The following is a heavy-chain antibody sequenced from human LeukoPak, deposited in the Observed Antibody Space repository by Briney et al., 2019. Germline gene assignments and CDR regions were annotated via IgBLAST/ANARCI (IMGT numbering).Heavy chain of an antibody. D-gene: IGHD3-3*01. Sequence: GASVKVSCKASGCTFTSYGISWVRQAPGRGLEWMGWISAYNGNTNYAQKLQGRVTMTTDTSTSTAYMEQRSLRSDDTAVYYCARGDLITIFGVVITHFDYWGQGTLVTVSS. CDR1: GCTFTSYG. J-gene: IGHJ4*02. V-gene: IGHV1-18*01. CDR3: ARGDLITIFGVVITHFDY. CDR2: ISAYNGNT.